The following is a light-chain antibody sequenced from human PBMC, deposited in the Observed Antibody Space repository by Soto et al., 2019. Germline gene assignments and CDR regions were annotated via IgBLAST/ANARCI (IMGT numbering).Light chain of an antibody. CDR2: GLN. CDR1: KTDIGSYNL. V-gene: IGLV2-23*02. J-gene: IGLJ2*01. CDR3: CSYAGLDVL. Sequence: QSVLTQPASVSASPGQSITVSCTGSKTDIGSYNLVSWYQQHPGKAPKLMIYGLNERPSGISDRFSGSKSGNTASLTISGVQAEEEADYYCCSYAGLDVLFGGGTKLTVL.